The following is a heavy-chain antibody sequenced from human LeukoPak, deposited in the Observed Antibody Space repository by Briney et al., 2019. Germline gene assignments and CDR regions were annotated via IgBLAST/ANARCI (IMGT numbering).Heavy chain of an antibody. Sequence: GGSLRLSCAASGFTFSNAWMSWVRQAPGKGLEWVAVISYDGSNKYYADSVKGRFTISRDNSKNTLYLQMNSLRAEDTSVYYCAKDKGLGTYYFDYWGQGTLVTISS. CDR1: GFTFSNAW. CDR3: AKDKGLGTYYFDY. J-gene: IGHJ4*02. V-gene: IGHV3-30*18. CDR2: ISYDGSNK. D-gene: IGHD3-10*01.